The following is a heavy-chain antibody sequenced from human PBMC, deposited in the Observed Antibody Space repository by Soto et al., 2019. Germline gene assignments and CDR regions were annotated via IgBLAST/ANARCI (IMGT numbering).Heavy chain of an antibody. CDR3: ARERIQLWLPYYYYYGMDV. Sequence: ASVKGSCKASGYTFTGYYMHWVRQAPGQGREWMGWINPNSGGTNYAQKFQGWVTMTRDTSISTAYMELSRLRSDDTAVYYCARERIQLWLPYYYYYGMDVWGQGTTVTVSS. J-gene: IGHJ6*02. CDR2: INPNSGGT. D-gene: IGHD5-18*01. V-gene: IGHV1-2*04. CDR1: GYTFTGYY.